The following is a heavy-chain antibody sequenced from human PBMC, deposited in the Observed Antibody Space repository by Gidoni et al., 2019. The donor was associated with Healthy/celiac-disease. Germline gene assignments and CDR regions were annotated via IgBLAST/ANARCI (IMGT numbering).Heavy chain of an antibody. CDR1: GFTFSSYS. V-gene: IGHV3-48*02. CDR3: AREGCTGGVCSFDY. J-gene: IGHJ4*02. D-gene: IGHD2-8*02. CDR2: ISSSSSTI. Sequence: EVQLVESGGGLVQPGGSLRLSGAASGFTFSSYSMNWVRQAPGKGLEWVSYISSSSSTIYYADSVKGRFTISRDNAKNSLYLQMNSLRDEDTAVYYCAREGCTGGVCSFDYWGQGTLVTVSS.